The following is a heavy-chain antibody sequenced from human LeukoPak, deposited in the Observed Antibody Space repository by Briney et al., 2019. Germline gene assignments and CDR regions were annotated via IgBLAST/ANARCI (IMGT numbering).Heavy chain of an antibody. CDR1: GFTFSSYA. J-gene: IGHJ4*02. V-gene: IGHV3-30*04. Sequence: QAGGSLRLSCAASGFTFSSYAMHWVRQAPGKGLEWVPIILYDGSNEHYADSVKGRFTISRDNSKSTLYLQMNSLRAEDTAVYYCARRTIIGGGDCLDYWGPGTLVTVSS. CDR2: ILYDGSNE. D-gene: IGHD2-21*02. CDR3: ARRTIIGGGDCLDY.